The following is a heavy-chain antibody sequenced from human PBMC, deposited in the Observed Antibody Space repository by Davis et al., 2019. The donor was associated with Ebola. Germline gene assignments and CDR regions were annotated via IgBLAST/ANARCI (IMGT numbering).Heavy chain of an antibody. CDR2: IYYSGFT. V-gene: IGHV4-59*01. CDR3: ARYCSGGSCYYEGLDY. CDR1: GGSIRSYY. J-gene: IGHJ4*02. D-gene: IGHD2-15*01. Sequence: SETLSLTCTVSGGSIRSYYWSWIRQPPGKGLEWIGYIYYSGFTNYNPSLKSRVTISVDTSKNQFSLKLSSVTAADTAVYYCARYCSGGSCYYEGLDYWGQGTLVTVSS.